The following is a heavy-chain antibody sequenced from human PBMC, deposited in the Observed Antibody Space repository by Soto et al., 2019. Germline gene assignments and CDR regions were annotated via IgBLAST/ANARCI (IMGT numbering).Heavy chain of an antibody. CDR2: IKSKTDGGTT. CDR3: PTDRYYGSESYYYYGMDV. J-gene: IGHJ6*02. V-gene: IGHV3-15*01. D-gene: IGHD3-10*01. CDR1: GFTFSNAW. Sequence: GGSLRLSCAASGFTFSNAWMSWVRQAPGKGLEWVGRIKSKTDGGTTDYAAPVKGRFTISRDDSKNTLYLQMNSLKTEDTAVYYCPTDRYYGSESYYYYGMDVWGQGTTVTVSS.